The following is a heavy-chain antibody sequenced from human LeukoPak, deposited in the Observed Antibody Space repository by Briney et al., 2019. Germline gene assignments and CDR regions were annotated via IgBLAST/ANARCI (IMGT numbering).Heavy chain of an antibody. CDR2: IYHSGST. CDR3: ARDYRSSTSCPERSAFDI. Sequence: SGTLSLTCAVSGGSISSSNWWSWVRQPPGKGLEWIGEIYHSGSTNYNPSLKSRVTISVDKSKNQFSLKLSSVTAADTAVYYCARDYRSSTSCPERSAFDIWGQGTMVTVSS. D-gene: IGHD2-2*01. V-gene: IGHV4-4*02. CDR1: GGSISSSNW. J-gene: IGHJ3*02.